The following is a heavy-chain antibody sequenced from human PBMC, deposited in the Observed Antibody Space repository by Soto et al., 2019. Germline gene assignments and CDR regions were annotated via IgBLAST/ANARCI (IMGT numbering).Heavy chain of an antibody. CDR1: GFTFSSYA. J-gene: IGHJ6*02. V-gene: IGHV3-23*01. Sequence: PGGSLRLSCAASGFTFSSYAMSWVRQAPGKGLEWVSAISGSGGSTYYADSVKGRFTISRDNSKNTLYLQMNSLRAEDTAVYYCAKVQQRAHIAARPYYYYYGMDVWGQWTTVTVSS. CDR3: AKVQQRAHIAARPYYYYYGMDV. CDR2: ISGSGGST. D-gene: IGHD6-6*01.